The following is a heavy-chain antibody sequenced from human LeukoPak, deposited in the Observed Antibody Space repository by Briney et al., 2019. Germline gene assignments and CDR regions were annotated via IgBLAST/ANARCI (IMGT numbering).Heavy chain of an antibody. CDR1: GFTFSSYS. J-gene: IGHJ4*02. CDR3: ASSGSYRFDY. V-gene: IGHV3-48*02. CDR2: ITASGTAM. D-gene: IGHD1-26*01. Sequence: GGSLRLSCAASGFTFSSYSMNWVRQAPGKGLEWVSHITASGTAMFYADSVKGRFTISRDNAKNSLYLQTNSLRDEDTAVYYCASSGSYRFDYWGQGTLVTVSS.